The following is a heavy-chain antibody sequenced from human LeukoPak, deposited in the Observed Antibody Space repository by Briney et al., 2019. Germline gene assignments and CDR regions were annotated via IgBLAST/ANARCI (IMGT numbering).Heavy chain of an antibody. CDR2: IGTYNGNT. V-gene: IGHV1-18*01. J-gene: IGHJ4*02. CDR3: ARGRGWELSPDDYFDY. D-gene: IGHD1-26*01. Sequence: GASVKVSCNASGYTFASYGISWVRQAPGQGLEWMGWIGTYNGNTNYAQNLQARVTMTTDTSTSTAYMELRSLRSDDTAVYYCARGRGWELSPDDYFDYWGQGTLVTVSS. CDR1: GYTFASYG.